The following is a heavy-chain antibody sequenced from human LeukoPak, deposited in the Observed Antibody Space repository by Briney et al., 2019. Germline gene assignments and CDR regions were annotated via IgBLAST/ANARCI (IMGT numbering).Heavy chain of an antibody. D-gene: IGHD2-15*01. Sequence: GGSLRLSCTASGFTVTSNYMSWVRQVPGKGLEWVSGINLNGGSIGYADSVKGRFTISRDNAKNSLYLQMNSLRVEDTAFYYCARDSVVGVATWDYWGQGTLVTVSS. CDR2: INLNGGSI. CDR1: GFTVTSNY. V-gene: IGHV3-20*04. CDR3: ARDSVVGVATWDY. J-gene: IGHJ4*02.